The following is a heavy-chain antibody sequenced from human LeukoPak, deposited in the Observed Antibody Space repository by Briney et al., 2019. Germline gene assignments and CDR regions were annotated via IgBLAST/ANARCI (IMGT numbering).Heavy chain of an antibody. J-gene: IGHJ4*02. CDR1: DDSFSSHY. CDR3: ARESTTVVTRKIDY. Sequence: SETLSLTCAVSDDSFSSHYWTWIRQPPGKGLEWIGYISYIGSTNYNPSLKSRVTISIDTSRNHFSLRLSSVTAADTAVYYCARESTTVVTRKIDYWGQGTLVTVSS. D-gene: IGHD4-23*01. CDR2: ISYIGST. V-gene: IGHV4-59*11.